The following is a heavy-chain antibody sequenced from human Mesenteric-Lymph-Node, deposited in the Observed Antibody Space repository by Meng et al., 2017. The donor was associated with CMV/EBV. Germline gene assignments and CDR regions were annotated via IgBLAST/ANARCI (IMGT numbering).Heavy chain of an antibody. CDR1: GGSFSGYY. D-gene: IGHD1-1*01. V-gene: IGHV4-34*01. CDR2: INHSGST. Sequence: YGGSFSGYYWSWIRQPPGKGLEWIGEINHSGSTNYNPSLKSRVTISVDTSKNQFSLKLSSVTAADTAVYYCARGRVQLERRVRWFDPWGQGTLVTVSS. J-gene: IGHJ5*02. CDR3: ARGRVQLERRVRWFDP.